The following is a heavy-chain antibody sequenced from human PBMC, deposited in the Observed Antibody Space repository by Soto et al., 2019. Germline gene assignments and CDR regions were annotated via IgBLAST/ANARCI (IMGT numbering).Heavy chain of an antibody. Sequence: ESGGGLVHLGGSRRLSCAASGFTFSSYWMTWVRQAPGKGLEWVANIKHDGREKYYVDSVKGRFTISRENARNSVFLEMKSLRAEDTAVYSCVRDLSVSYLEGFDYWGQGTLVTVSS. CDR2: IKHDGREK. V-gene: IGHV3-7*01. CDR1: GFTFSSYW. D-gene: IGHD1-26*01. CDR3: VRDLSVSYLEGFDY. J-gene: IGHJ4*02.